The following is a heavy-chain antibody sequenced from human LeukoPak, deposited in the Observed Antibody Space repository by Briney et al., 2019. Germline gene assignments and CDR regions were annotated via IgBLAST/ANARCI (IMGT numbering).Heavy chain of an antibody. CDR3: HWQGEQQFDY. D-gene: IGHD3-16*01. CDR2: MNPNSGNT. J-gene: IGHJ4*02. Sequence: GASVKVSCKASGYTFTSYDINWVRQATGQGLGWMGWMNPNSGNTGYAQKFQGRVTMTRNTSISKAYMELSSLRSEDTAVYYCHWQGEQQFDYWGQGTLVTVSS. V-gene: IGHV1-8*01. CDR1: GYTFTSYD.